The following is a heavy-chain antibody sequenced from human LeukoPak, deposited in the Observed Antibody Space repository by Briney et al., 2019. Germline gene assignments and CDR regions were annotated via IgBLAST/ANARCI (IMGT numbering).Heavy chain of an antibody. D-gene: IGHD6-19*01. V-gene: IGHV1-18*01. Sequence: ASVKVSCKASGYTFTTYGVSWVRQAPGQGLEWMGWISGYDGNTNYAQKLQGRVTMTTDTSTSTAYMELRSLRSDDTAVYYCARGIPGQWLVLGYWGQGTLVTVSS. CDR1: GYTFTTYG. CDR3: ARGIPGQWLVLGY. J-gene: IGHJ4*02. CDR2: ISGYDGNT.